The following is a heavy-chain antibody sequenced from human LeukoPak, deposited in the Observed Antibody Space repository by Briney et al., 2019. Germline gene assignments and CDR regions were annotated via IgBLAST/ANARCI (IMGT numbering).Heavy chain of an antibody. CDR3: ARGYYDSSGYPFDY. D-gene: IGHD3-22*01. CDR1: GFTFSSYA. V-gene: IGHV3-23*01. Sequence: HPGGSLRLSCAASGFTFSSYAMSWVRQAPGKGLEWVSAISGSGGSTYYADSVKGRFTISRDNSKNTLYLQMNSLRAEDTAVYYCARGYYDSSGYPFDYWGQGTLVTVSS. CDR2: ISGSGGST. J-gene: IGHJ4*02.